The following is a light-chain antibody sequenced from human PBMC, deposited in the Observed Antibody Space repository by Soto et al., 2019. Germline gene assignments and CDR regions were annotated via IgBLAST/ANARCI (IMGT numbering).Light chain of an antibody. J-gene: IGLJ2*01. CDR3: DSWDNSLSVVL. Sequence: QSVLTQPPSVSAAPGQRVTISCSGSSSNIGNNYVSWYQQLPGTAPKLLIYDNNKRPSGIPDRFSGSTSGTSATLAIAGLQTGDEAVYYCDSWDNSLSVVLFGGGTKLTVL. V-gene: IGLV1-51*01. CDR1: SSNIGNNY. CDR2: DNN.